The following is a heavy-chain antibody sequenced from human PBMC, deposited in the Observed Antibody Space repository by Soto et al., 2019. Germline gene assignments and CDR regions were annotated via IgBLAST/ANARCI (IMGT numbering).Heavy chain of an antibody. CDR2: IYHSGNT. CDR3: AGSYSSSSLAYYYYGMDV. V-gene: IGHV4-38-2*01. Sequence: PSETLSLTCAVSGYSISLGYYWGWIRQPPGKGLEWIGSIYHSGNTYYNPSLKSRVSISLDTSKNHFSLKLSSVTAADTAVYYCAGSYSSSSLAYYYYGMDVWGQGTTVTVSS. D-gene: IGHD6-6*01. CDR1: GYSISLGYY. J-gene: IGHJ6*02.